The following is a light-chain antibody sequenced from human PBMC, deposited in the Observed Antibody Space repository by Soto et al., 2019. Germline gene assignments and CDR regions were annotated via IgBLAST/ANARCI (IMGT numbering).Light chain of an antibody. V-gene: IGLV2-14*01. J-gene: IGLJ2*01. CDR2: EVS. CDR3: SSYTSSSTLDVV. Sequence: QSALTQPASVSGSPGQSITISCTGTSSDVGGYKYVSWYQQHPGKAPKLMIYEVSNRPSGVSNRFSGSKSGNTASLTISGLQAEDEADYYCSSYTSSSTLDVVFGGGTEVTVL. CDR1: SSDVGGYKY.